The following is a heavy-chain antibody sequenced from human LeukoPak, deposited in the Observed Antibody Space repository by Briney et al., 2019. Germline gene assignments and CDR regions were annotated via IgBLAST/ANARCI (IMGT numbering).Heavy chain of an antibody. J-gene: IGHJ4*02. CDR1: GFTFSSYV. Sequence: PGRSLRLSCAASGFTFSSYVMHWVRQAPGKRLECVAVISNDGSDKYYADSVRGRFTISRDNSKNTLYLKVNSLRAEDTALYYCARDGGYSRGWTYGAGDYWGQGTLVTVSS. D-gene: IGHD6-19*01. V-gene: IGHV3-30*03. CDR3: ARDGGYSRGWTYGAGDY. CDR2: ISNDGSDK.